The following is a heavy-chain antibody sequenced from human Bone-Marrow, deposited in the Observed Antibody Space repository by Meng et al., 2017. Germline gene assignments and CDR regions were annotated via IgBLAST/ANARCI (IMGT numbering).Heavy chain of an antibody. J-gene: IGHJ4*02. V-gene: IGHV1-2*06. CDR1: GYNFPDYW. CDR2: IDPKSGDT. Sequence: ASVKVSCKPSGYNFPDYWLHWVRRAPGQGLEWMGRIDPKSGDTHYAQRFQGRVTMTGDTSVTTVYMEVSSLRPDDTAVYYCARGDRTDYFGSGSRLDYWGQGTLVTVSS. CDR3: ARGDRTDYFGSGSRLDY. D-gene: IGHD3-10*01.